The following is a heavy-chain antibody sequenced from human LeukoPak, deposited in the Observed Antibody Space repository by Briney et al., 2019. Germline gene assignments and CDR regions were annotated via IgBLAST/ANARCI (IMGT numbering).Heavy chain of an antibody. V-gene: IGHV1-46*01. CDR3: ARDGRAAAGYSTFDY. Sequence: GASVKVSCKASGYTFTSYYMHWVRQAPGQGLEWMGIINPSGGSTSYAQKFQGRVTMTRDTSTSTVYMELSSLRSEDTAVYYCARDGRAAAGYSTFDYWGQGTQVTVSS. D-gene: IGHD6-13*01. CDR1: GYTFTSYY. CDR2: INPSGGST. J-gene: IGHJ4*02.